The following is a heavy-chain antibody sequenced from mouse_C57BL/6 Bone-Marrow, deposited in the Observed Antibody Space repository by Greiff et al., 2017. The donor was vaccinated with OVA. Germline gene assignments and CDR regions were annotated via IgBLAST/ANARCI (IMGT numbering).Heavy chain of an antibody. V-gene: IGHV1-82*01. Sequence: VQLQQSGPELVKPGASVKISCKASGYAFSSSWMNWVKQRPGKGLEWIGRIYPGDGDTNYNGKFKGKATLTADKSSSTAYMQLSSLTSEDSAVYFCARGDGSSPITGAMDYWGQGTSVTVSS. D-gene: IGHD1-1*01. CDR3: ARGDGSSPITGAMDY. CDR1: GYAFSSSW. J-gene: IGHJ4*01. CDR2: IYPGDGDT.